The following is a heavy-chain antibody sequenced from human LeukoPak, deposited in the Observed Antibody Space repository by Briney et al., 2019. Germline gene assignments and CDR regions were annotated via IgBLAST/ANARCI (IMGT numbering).Heavy chain of an antibody. Sequence: SVTVTSKASGGTSRTFAISWVRQAPGQGLAWMGGIIPVFGYANYAQKFQGRVTITADESTSTAYLELSSLTSEDTAVYYCARDSGPHCGSANCPREYFEYWGQGTLVTVSS. CDR2: IIPVFGYA. D-gene: IGHD2-2*01. J-gene: IGHJ4*02. CDR3: ARDSGPHCGSANCPREYFEY. CDR1: GGTSRTFA. V-gene: IGHV1-69*13.